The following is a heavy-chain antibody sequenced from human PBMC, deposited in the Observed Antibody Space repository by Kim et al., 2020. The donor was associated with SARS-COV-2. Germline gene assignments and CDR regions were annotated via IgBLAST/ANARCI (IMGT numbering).Heavy chain of an antibody. D-gene: IGHD3-10*01. CDR3: AKDRASYYYGSGIDAFD. V-gene: IGHV3-9*01. J-gene: IGHJ3*02. Sequence: GGSLRLSCAASGFTFDDYAMHWVRQAPGKGLEWVSGISWNSGSIGYADSVKGRFTISRDNAKNSLYLQMNSLRAEDTALYYCAKDRASYYYGSGIDAFD. CDR1: GFTFDDYA. CDR2: ISWNSGSI.